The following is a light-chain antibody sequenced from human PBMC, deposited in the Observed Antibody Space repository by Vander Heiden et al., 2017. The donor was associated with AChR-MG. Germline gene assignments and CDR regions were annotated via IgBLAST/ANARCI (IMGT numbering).Light chain of an antibody. Sequence: QAGLTQPPSVSKGLRQTATLTCTGNSNSFGNQGAAWLQQHQGHPPKLLSYSNNNRPSGISERFSASRSGNTASLTITGLQPEDEADYYCSAWDSSLSVYVFGGGTKLTVL. V-gene: IGLV10-54*04. CDR1: SNSFGNQG. CDR2: SNN. J-gene: IGLJ3*02. CDR3: SAWDSSLSVYV.